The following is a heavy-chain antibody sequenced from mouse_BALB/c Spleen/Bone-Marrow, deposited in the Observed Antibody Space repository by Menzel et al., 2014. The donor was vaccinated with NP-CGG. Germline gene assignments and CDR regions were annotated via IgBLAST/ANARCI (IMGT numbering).Heavy chain of an antibody. V-gene: IGHV1-9*01. CDR1: GYTFNTYW. Sequence: QVQLKQSGVELMKPGASMRISCKATGYTFNTYWIEWIKQRPGHGLEWIGEILPGSVSVKFNGGFKGKATFTADTSSNTATIQLSKQTAVDSPVYYFPRKESYGMDHWGQGTSVSGSS. J-gene: IGHJ4*01. CDR2: ILPGSVSV. CDR3: PRKESYGMDH.